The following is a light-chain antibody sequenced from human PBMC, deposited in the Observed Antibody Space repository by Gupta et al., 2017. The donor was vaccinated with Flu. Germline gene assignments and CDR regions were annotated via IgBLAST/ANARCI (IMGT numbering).Light chain of an antibody. Sequence: QSALTQPASVSGSPGPSITFSCTGTSSDVGGSNYVSWYQQHPGKAPKLMIYDVSNRPSGVSSRFSGSKSGNTASLTISGLQAEDETDYYCSSYTSSSTFYVFGTGTKVTVL. CDR2: DVS. V-gene: IGLV2-14*01. CDR3: SSYTSSSTFYV. J-gene: IGLJ1*01. CDR1: SSDVGGSNY.